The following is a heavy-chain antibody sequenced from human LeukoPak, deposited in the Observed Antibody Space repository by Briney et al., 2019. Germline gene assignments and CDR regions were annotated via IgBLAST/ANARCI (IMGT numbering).Heavy chain of an antibody. Sequence: SETLSLTCTVSGGSISNYYWNWIRQPPGKGLEWIGYIYYTGNTNYNPSLKSRVTISVDTSKNQFSLKLSSVTAADTAVYYCARDPYGYYYMDVWGKGTTVTISS. CDR2: IYYTGNT. D-gene: IGHD4-17*01. CDR3: ARDPYGYYYMDV. V-gene: IGHV4-59*12. CDR1: GGSISNYY. J-gene: IGHJ6*03.